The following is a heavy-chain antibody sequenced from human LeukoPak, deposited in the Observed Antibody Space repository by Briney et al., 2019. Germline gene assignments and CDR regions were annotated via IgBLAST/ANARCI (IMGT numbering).Heavy chain of an antibody. V-gene: IGHV3-23*01. J-gene: IGHJ4*02. CDR2: ISASDVST. CDR1: GFTFSTYA. CDR3: AKDLLVVVVAATPYYFDY. Sequence: GGSLRLSCAASGFTFSTYAMNWVRQTPGKGLEWVSGISASDVSTYYADSVKGRFTISRDNSKNTLYLQMNSLRAEDTAVYYCAKDLLVVVVAATPYYFDYWGQGTLVTVSS. D-gene: IGHD2-15*01.